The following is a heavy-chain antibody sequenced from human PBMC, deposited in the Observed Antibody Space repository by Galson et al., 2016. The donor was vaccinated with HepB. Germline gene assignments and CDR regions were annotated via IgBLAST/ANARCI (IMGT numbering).Heavy chain of an antibody. CDR3: YVQNYYYVIDV. Sequence: SVKVSCKVSGSTLSEVSMHWVRQAPGKGLEWMGSFDPEDGETIYAQKFQGRVTMTEDTSTDTAYMELHSLRSEDTAVYYCYVQNYYYVIDVWGQGTTVSVSS. D-gene: IGHD3-16*01. J-gene: IGHJ6*02. CDR1: GSTLSEVS. CDR2: FDPEDGET. V-gene: IGHV1-24*01.